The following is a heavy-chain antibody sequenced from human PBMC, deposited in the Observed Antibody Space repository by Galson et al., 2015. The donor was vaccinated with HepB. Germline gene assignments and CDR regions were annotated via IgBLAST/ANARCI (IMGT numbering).Heavy chain of an antibody. Sequence: SLRLSCATSGFTFSDYYMNWVRQAPGKGLEWVSSITSSSTYIYYADSAKGRFTISRDNAKSSLYLHMNSLRAEDTAVYYCVREAAGWRWRDYWGKGTLVTVSS. CDR1: GFTFSDYY. J-gene: IGHJ4*02. CDR3: VREAAGWRWRDY. CDR2: ITSSSTYI. D-gene: IGHD5-24*01. V-gene: IGHV3-21*01.